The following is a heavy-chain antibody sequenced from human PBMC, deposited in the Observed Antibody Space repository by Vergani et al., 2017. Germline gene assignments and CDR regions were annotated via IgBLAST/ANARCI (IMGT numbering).Heavy chain of an antibody. CDR1: GFTVSSNY. CDR2: IYSGGST. Sequence: EVQLVESGGGLVQPGGSLRLSCAASGFTVSSNYMSWVRQAPGKGLEWVSVIYSGGSTYYADSVKGRFTISRDNSKNTLYLQMNSLKTEDTAVYYCTTPPGIAVAGSDYWGQGTLVTVSS. V-gene: IGHV3-66*01. D-gene: IGHD6-19*01. J-gene: IGHJ4*02. CDR3: TTPPGIAVAGSDY.